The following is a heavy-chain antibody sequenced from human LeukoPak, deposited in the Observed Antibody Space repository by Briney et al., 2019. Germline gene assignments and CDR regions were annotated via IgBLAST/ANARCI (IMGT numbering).Heavy chain of an antibody. CDR3: ARGIYSGYHYFDY. D-gene: IGHD5-12*01. CDR2: IWSDGSNK. V-gene: IGHV3-33*01. Sequence: GGSLRLSCAASGFAFSGYGMHWVRQPPGKGLEWVAVIWSDGSNKYYEDSVKGRFTISRDNSKNTLYLQMNSLRAEDTAVYYCARGIYSGYHYFDYWGQGTLVTVSP. CDR1: GFAFSGYG. J-gene: IGHJ4*02.